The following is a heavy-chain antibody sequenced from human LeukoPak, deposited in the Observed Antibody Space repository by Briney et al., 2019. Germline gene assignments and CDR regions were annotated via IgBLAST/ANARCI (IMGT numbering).Heavy chain of an antibody. Sequence: SETLFLTCTVSGGSISSYYWSWIRQPPGKGLEWIGYTYYSGSTYYNPSLKSRVTISVDTSKNQFSLKLSSVTAADTAVYYCARGSRVVGIAVAGTTDFDYWGQGTLVTVSS. CDR1: GGSISSYY. CDR3: ARGSRVVGIAVAGTTDFDY. CDR2: TYYSGST. V-gene: IGHV4-59*01. J-gene: IGHJ4*02. D-gene: IGHD6-19*01.